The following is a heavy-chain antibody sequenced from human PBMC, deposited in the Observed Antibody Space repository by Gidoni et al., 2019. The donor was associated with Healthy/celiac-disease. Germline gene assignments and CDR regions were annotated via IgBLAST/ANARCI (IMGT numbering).Heavy chain of an antibody. Sequence: LQLQESGPGRLKPAATLSLTCTVSGGSISSSSYYWGWIRQPPGKGLEWIGSIYYSGSTYYNPSLKSRVTISVDTSKNQSSLKLSSVTAADTAVYDCARLFRVAPAPDVWGKGTTVTVSS. V-gene: IGHV4-39*01. CDR1: GGSISSSSYY. D-gene: IGHD3-9*01. CDR2: IYYSGST. CDR3: ARLFRVAPAPDV. J-gene: IGHJ6*04.